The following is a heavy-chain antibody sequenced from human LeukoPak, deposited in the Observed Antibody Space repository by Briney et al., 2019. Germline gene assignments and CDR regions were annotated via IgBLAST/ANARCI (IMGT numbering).Heavy chain of an antibody. Sequence: GGSLRLPCAASGFTFSDYYMTWIRQAPGKGLEWVSYIGGSGPTIYYADSVEGRFTVSRDNAKNSLHLQMNSLRAEDTAVYYCARDRSGYYHGLDYWGQGILVTVSS. CDR3: ARDRSGYYHGLDY. CDR2: IGGSGPTI. J-gene: IGHJ4*02. CDR1: GFTFSDYY. D-gene: IGHD3-22*01. V-gene: IGHV3-11*01.